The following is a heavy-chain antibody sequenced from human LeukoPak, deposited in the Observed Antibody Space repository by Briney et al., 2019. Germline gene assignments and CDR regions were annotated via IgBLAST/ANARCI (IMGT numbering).Heavy chain of an antibody. CDR2: TTPKSGAT. D-gene: IGHD3-10*01. J-gene: IGHJ4*02. CDR1: GYTFTDYY. CDR3: ARAYHLLRGVSPFGD. Sequence: ASVTVSCKASGYTFTDYYIHWVRQAPGQGLEGMGWTTPKSGATIYAQTFKGRVSMTSDTSVSTAYMELNSLRSDDTAVYYCARAYHLLRGVSPFGDWGQGTLVSVSP. V-gene: IGHV1-2*02.